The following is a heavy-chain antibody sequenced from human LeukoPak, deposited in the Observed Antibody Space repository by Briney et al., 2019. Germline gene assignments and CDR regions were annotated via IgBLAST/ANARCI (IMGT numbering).Heavy chain of an antibody. CDR1: GGSISTYY. Sequence: SETLSHTCTVSGGSISTYYWSWIRQPPGKGLEWLGYIFYTGSTNYNPSLKSRVTMSIDTSKNQFSLKLSSVTAADTAVYYCTRTYSSSSIDYWGQGALVTVSS. D-gene: IGHD6-6*01. CDR3: TRTYSSSSIDY. J-gene: IGHJ4*02. V-gene: IGHV4-59*01. CDR2: IFYTGST.